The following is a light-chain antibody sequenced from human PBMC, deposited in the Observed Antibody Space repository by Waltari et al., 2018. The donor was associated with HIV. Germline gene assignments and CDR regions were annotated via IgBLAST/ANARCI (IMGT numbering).Light chain of an antibody. Sequence: EIVMTQSPATLSVSPGERAPLSCRASQSVSSNLAWYQQKPGQAPRLLIYGASTRATGIPARFSGSGSGTEFTLTLSSLQSEDFAVYFCQQYYNWPYTFGQGTKLEIK. CDR1: QSVSSN. V-gene: IGKV3-15*01. CDR3: QQYYNWPYT. CDR2: GAS. J-gene: IGKJ2*01.